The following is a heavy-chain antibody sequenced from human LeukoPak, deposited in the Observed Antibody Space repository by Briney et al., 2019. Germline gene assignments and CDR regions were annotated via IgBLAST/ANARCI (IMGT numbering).Heavy chain of an antibody. J-gene: IGHJ4*02. D-gene: IGHD3-10*01. CDR1: GFTFSSYE. Sequence: TGGSLRLSCAASGFTFSSYEMNWVRQAPGKGLEWVSYISSSGSTIYYADSVKGRFTISRDNSKNTLYLQMNNLRAEDTAVYYCAKVTYGSGTYGAFDYWGQGTLVTVSS. V-gene: IGHV3-48*03. CDR3: AKVTYGSGTYGAFDY. CDR2: ISSSGSTI.